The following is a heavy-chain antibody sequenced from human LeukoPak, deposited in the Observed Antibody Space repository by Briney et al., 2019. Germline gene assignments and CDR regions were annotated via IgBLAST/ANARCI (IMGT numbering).Heavy chain of an antibody. Sequence: SETLSLTCTVSGGSISSYYWSWIRQPPGKGLEWIGYIYYSGSTNYNPSLKSRVTISVDTSKNQFSLKLSSVTAADTAVYYCADYHIQLWSFDYWGQGTLVTVSS. CDR3: ADYHIQLWSFDY. CDR1: GGSISSYY. V-gene: IGHV4-59*01. D-gene: IGHD5-18*01. J-gene: IGHJ4*02. CDR2: IYYSGST.